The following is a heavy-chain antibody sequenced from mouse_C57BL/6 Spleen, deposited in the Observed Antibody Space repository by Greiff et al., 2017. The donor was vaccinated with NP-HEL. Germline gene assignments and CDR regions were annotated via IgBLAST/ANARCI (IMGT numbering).Heavy chain of an antibody. J-gene: IGHJ4*01. CDR3: ARGEGIYYYGSSALYYAMDY. D-gene: IGHD1-1*01. Sequence: QVQLQQPGTELVKPGASVKLSCKASGYTFTSYWMHWVKQRPGQGLEWIGNINPSNGGTNYNEKFKSKATLTVDKSSSTAYMQLSSLTSEDSAVYYCARGEGIYYYGSSALYYAMDYWGQGTSVTVSS. CDR2: INPSNGGT. V-gene: IGHV1-53*01. CDR1: GYTFTSYW.